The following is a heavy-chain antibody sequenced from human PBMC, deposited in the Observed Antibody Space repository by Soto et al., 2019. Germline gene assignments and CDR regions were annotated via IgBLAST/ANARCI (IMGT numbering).Heavy chain of an antibody. Sequence: SETLSLTCTVSGGSISSYYWSWIRQPPGKGLEWIGYIYYSGSTNYNPSLKSRVTISVDTSKNQFSLKLSSVTAADTAVYYCAREGGGYRFDYCGQGALVTVSS. V-gene: IGHV4-59*12. CDR1: GGSISSYY. CDR2: IYYSGST. D-gene: IGHD1-26*01. CDR3: AREGGGYRFDY. J-gene: IGHJ4*02.